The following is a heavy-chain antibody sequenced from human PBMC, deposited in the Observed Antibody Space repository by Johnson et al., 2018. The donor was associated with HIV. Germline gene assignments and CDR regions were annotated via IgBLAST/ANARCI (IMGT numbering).Heavy chain of an antibody. V-gene: IGHV3-66*02. CDR1: GFTFSSYC. J-gene: IGHJ3*02. CDR2: IYSGGST. Sequence: EVQLVESGGGVVQPGRSLRLSCAASGFTFSSYCMSWVRQAPGKGLEWVSVIYSGGSTYYADSVKGRFTISRDNSKNTLYLQMNSLRAEDTAVYYCAREIIAARPSAFDIWGQGTMVTVSS. D-gene: IGHD6-6*01. CDR3: AREIIAARPSAFDI.